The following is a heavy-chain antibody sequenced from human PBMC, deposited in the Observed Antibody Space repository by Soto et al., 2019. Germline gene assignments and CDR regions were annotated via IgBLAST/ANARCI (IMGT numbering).Heavy chain of an antibody. CDR3: ARYFRGSGRYFFDY. J-gene: IGHJ4*02. Sequence: GGSLRLSCVASGFTFITSFMGWVRQAPGKGLEWVANINQDGGGTYYVDSVEGRFTISRDNAKDSLYLQMNSLRGEDTAVYYCARYFRGSGRYFFDYWGQGALVTVSS. D-gene: IGHD6-19*01. CDR2: INQDGGGT. V-gene: IGHV3-7*03. CDR1: GFTFITSF.